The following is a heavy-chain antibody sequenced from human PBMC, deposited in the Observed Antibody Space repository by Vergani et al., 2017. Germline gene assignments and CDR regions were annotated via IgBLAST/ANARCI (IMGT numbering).Heavy chain of an antibody. CDR2: ISYDGTQK. CDR3: ATKICGTPGCQIGYFRE. Sequence: QVHLVESGGGVVQPGRSLSLSCVVSGFTSSYYGMHWVRQAPGKGLEWVAVISYDGTQKYYADSVKGRFTIPRDNSKSTLYLQMNSLRTEDTAVYYCATKICGTPGCQIGYFREWGQGILVTVSS. D-gene: IGHD1-1*01. J-gene: IGHJ1*01. CDR1: GFTSSYYG. V-gene: IGHV3-30*03.